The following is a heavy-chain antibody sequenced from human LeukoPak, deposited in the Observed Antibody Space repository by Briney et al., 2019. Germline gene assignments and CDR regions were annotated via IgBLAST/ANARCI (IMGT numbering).Heavy chain of an antibody. CDR2: IYYSGST. CDR1: GGSISSYY. V-gene: IGHV4-59*12. Sequence: SETLSLTCIVSGGSISSYYWSWIRQPPGKGLEWIGSIYYSGSTYYNPSLKSRVTISVDTSKNQFSLKLSSVTAADTAVYYCARDRLRWPKIDYWGQGTLVTVSS. CDR3: ARDRLRWPKIDY. D-gene: IGHD4-23*01. J-gene: IGHJ4*02.